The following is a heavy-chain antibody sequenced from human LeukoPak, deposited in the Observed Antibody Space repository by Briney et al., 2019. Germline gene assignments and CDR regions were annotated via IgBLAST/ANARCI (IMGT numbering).Heavy chain of an antibody. CDR2: ISSSSSTI. J-gene: IGHJ4*02. V-gene: IGHV3-48*04. D-gene: IGHD6-13*01. CDR3: ARVPIKTPSYSSSWYYYFDY. Sequence: GGSLRLSCAASGFTFSSYSMNWVRQAPGKGLEWVSYISSSSSTIYYADSVKGRFTISRDNAKNSLYLQMNSLRAEDTAVYYCARVPIKTPSYSSSWYYYFDYWGQGTLVTVSS. CDR1: GFTFSSYS.